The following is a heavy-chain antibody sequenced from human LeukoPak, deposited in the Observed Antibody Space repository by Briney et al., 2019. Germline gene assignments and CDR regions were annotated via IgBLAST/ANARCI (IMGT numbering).Heavy chain of an antibody. V-gene: IGHV3-53*01. CDR3: ARGGSYLSAFDI. CDR1: GFTVSSNY. J-gene: IGHJ3*02. Sequence: GGSLRLSRAASGFTVSSNYMSWVRQAPGKGLEWVSIIYSGGSTFYADSVKGRFTISRDNSKNTLYLQMNSLRAEDTAVYYCARGGSYLSAFDIWGQGTMVTVSS. D-gene: IGHD1-26*01. CDR2: IYSGGST.